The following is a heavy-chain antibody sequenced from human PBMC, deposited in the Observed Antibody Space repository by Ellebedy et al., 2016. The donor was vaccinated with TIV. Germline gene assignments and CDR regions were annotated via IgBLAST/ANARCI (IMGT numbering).Heavy chain of an antibody. J-gene: IGHJ2*01. V-gene: IGHV5-51*01. Sequence: GESLKISCKGSGYSFTSYWNGWVRQIPGKGLEWMGIFYPGDSDTRYSPSFQGQVTLSADKSISTAYLQWSSLKASDTAMYYCARGLTWFGENSKGYFDLWGRGTLVTVSS. D-gene: IGHD3-10*01. CDR1: GYSFTSYW. CDR2: FYPGDSDT. CDR3: ARGLTWFGENSKGYFDL.